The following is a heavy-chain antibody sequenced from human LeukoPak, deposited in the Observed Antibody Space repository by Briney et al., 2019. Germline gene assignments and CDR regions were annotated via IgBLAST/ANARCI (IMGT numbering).Heavy chain of an antibody. CDR1: GFTFSSYA. V-gene: IGHV3-23*01. D-gene: IGHD1/OR15-1a*01. J-gene: IGHJ4*02. CDR3: AKNGPRNNYYYFDY. CDR2: ITGSGGST. Sequence: GGSLRLSCTASGFTFSSYAMSWVRQAPGKGLEWVSAITGSGGSTYCADSVKGRFTISRDNSKNTLSLQMSSLRAEDTALYYCAKNGPRNNYYYFDYWGQGTLVTVSS.